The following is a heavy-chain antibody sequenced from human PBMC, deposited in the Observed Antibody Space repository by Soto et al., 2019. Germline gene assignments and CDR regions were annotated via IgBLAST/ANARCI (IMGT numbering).Heavy chain of an antibody. CDR3: ARAYGGFDNGLDV. Sequence: SETLSLTCTVSGDSIRSYYWTWIRQPPGKGLELIGYIYYSGSTRYNPSLKSRVTISVDMSKSQFSLKLSSVIAADTAVYYCARAYGGFDNGLDVWGQGTAVTSP. CDR2: IYYSGST. CDR1: GDSIRSYY. J-gene: IGHJ6*02. V-gene: IGHV4-59*01. D-gene: IGHD5-12*01.